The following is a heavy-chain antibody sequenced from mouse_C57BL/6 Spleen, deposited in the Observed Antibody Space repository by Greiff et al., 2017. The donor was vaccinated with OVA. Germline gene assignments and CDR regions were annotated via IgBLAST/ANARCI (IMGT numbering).Heavy chain of an antibody. D-gene: IGHD1-1*01. CDR1: GYTFTNYW. CDR3: ARSWSTVVAPYWYFDV. Sequence: QVQLQQSGAELVRPGTSVKMSCKASGYTFTNYWIGWAKQRPGHGLEWIGDIYPGGGYTNYNEKFKGKATLTADKSSSTAYMQFSSLTSEDSAIYYCARSWSTVVAPYWYFDVWGTGTTVTVSS. CDR2: IYPGGGYT. V-gene: IGHV1-63*01. J-gene: IGHJ1*03.